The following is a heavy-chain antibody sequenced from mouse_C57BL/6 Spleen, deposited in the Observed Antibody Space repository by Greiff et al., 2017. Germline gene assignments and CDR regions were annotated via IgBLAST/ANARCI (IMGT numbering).Heavy chain of an antibody. Sequence: EVKLMESGGDLVKPGGSLKLSCAASGFTFSSYGMSWVRQTPDKRLEWVANISSGGSYTNYPDSVKGRFTLSRDNAKNTLYRQMSSLKSEDTAMDYCARQADSSGYVDYWGKGTTLTVSS. D-gene: IGHD3-2*02. CDR3: ARQADSSGYVDY. V-gene: IGHV5-6*01. J-gene: IGHJ2*01. CDR1: GFTFSSYG. CDR2: ISSGGSYT.